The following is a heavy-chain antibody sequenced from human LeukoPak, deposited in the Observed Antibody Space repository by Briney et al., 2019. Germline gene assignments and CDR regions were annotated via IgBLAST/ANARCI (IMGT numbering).Heavy chain of an antibody. Sequence: PSETLSLTCTVSGGSISSYYWSWVRQPPGKGLEWIGYIYYSGSTNYNPSLKGRVTISVDTSKNQFSLKLSSVTAADTAVYYCARDFYYGMDVWGQGTTVTVSS. CDR3: ARDFYYGMDV. CDR2: IYYSGST. V-gene: IGHV4-59*01. CDR1: GGSISSYY. J-gene: IGHJ6*02.